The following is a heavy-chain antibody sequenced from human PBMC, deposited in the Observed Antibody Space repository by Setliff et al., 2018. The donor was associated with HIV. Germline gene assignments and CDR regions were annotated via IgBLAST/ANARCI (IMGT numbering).Heavy chain of an antibody. CDR2: VNPNSGGT. D-gene: IGHD3-9*01. CDR1: GYTFTGYD. CDR3: ARDLTGDLFFDY. Sequence: ASGKVSCKASGYTFTGYDMHWVRQAPGQGLEWMGWVNPNSGGTNYAQKFQGRVTMTRDTSISTAYMELSRLRSDDTAVYYCARDLTGDLFFDYWGQGTLVTVSS. V-gene: IGHV1-2*02. J-gene: IGHJ4*02.